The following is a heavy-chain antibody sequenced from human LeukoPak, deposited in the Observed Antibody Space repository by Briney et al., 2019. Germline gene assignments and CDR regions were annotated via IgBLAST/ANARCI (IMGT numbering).Heavy chain of an antibody. CDR1: GYTFTSYG. J-gene: IGHJ6*02. CDR3: ARDRLTPYGMDV. CDR2: ISAYNGNT. D-gene: IGHD2-21*01. Sequence: APVKVSCKASGYTFTSYGISWVRQAPGQGLEWMGWISAYNGNTNYAQKLQGRVTVTTDTSTSTAYMELRSLRSDDTAVYYCARDRLTPYGMDVWGQGTTVTVSS. V-gene: IGHV1-18*01.